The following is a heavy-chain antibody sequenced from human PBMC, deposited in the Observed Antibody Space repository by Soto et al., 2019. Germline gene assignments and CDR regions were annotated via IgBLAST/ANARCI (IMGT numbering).Heavy chain of an antibody. J-gene: IGHJ4*02. CDR2: IYASGAT. V-gene: IGHV4-59*01. CDR1: GGSISTYY. Sequence: PSETLSLTCTVSGGSISTYYWSWIRQPPGGTLEWIGYIYASGATTYNPSLESRVTMSVDMPNNEFSLELTSLTAADTAVYYCARSNYFDGSIYHHYFDFWGQGTLVTVSS. CDR3: ARSNYFDGSIYHHYFDF. D-gene: IGHD3-9*01.